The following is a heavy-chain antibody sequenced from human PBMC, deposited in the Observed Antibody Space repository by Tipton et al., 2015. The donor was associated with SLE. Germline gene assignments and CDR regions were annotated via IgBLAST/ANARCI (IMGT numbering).Heavy chain of an antibody. CDR2: INHSGTT. J-gene: IGHJ6*03. D-gene: IGHD3-10*01. Sequence: TLSLTCAVYGGSFSGYYWSWIRQPPGKGLEWIGEINHSGTTNYNPSLKSRVSISVDTSKNQFSLKVSSVTAADTAVYYCARGLWFLKLGYYYYTDVWDKGTTVTVSS. CDR3: ARGLWFLKLGYYYYTDV. CDR1: GGSFSGYY. V-gene: IGHV4-34*01.